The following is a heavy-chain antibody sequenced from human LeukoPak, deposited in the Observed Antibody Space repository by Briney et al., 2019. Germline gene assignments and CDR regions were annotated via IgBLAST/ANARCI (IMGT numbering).Heavy chain of an antibody. CDR1: GYTFTGYH. D-gene: IGHD6-13*01. Sequence: ASVKVSCKASGYTFTGYHMHWVRQAPGQGLEWMGWINPNRGGTNYAQKFQGRVTMTRDTSISTAYMELSRLRFDDTAVYYCARDKGIAGSNWFDPWGKGTLVTVSS. V-gene: IGHV1-2*02. CDR2: INPNRGGT. CDR3: ARDKGIAGSNWFDP. J-gene: IGHJ5*02.